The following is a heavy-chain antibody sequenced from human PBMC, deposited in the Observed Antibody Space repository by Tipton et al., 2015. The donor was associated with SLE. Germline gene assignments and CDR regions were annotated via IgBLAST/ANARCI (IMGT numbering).Heavy chain of an antibody. CDR3: AGLDVGITGK. CDR1: GGSFSGYY. Sequence: LRLSCAVYGGSFSGYYWSWIRQPPGKGLEWIGSIYYSGSTYYNPSLKSRVTISVDTSKNQFSLKLSSVTAADTAVYYCAGLDVGITGKWGQGTLVTVSS. CDR2: IYYSGST. D-gene: IGHD1-20*01. J-gene: IGHJ4*02. V-gene: IGHV4-34*01.